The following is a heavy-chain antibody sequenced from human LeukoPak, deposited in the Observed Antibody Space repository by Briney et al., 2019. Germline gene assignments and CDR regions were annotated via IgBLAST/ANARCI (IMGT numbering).Heavy chain of an antibody. CDR1: GFTFGNYG. CDR3: AKSSREWELLDAFDI. J-gene: IGHJ3*02. CDR2: ISGSGVRT. V-gene: IGHV3-23*01. Sequence: PGGSLRLSCAASGFTFGNYGMSWVRQAPGKGLEWVSGISGSGVRTDYADSVKGRFTISRDNAKNTLYLQMNSLRAEDTAVYYCAKSSREWELLDAFDIWGQGTMVTVSS. D-gene: IGHD1-26*01.